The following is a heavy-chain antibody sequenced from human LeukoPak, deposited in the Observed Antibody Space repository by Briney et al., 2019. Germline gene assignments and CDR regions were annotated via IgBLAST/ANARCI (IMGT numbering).Heavy chain of an antibody. CDR1: GFTFSNYS. CDR3: ARHANAREVAGFDN. V-gene: IGHV3-23*01. J-gene: IGHJ3*02. CDR2: ISANAVAT. Sequence: GGSLRLSCAASGFTFSNYSMNWVRQAPGKGLEWVSTISANAVATYYADSVKGRFTVSRDNSKNTLYLQMNSVTAADTAAYYCARHANAREVAGFDNWGQGTMVTVSS. D-gene: IGHD6-19*01.